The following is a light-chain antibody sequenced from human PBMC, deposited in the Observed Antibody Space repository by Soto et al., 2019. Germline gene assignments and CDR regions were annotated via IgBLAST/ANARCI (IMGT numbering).Light chain of an antibody. CDR2: EVT. Sequence: QSVLTQPPCASGSPGQSVTISCAGTSSDVGGYNYVSWYQQHPGKAPELMIYEVTKRPSGVPDRFSGSKSGNTASLTVSGLQSEDEADYYCSSYAGSSGILFGGGTKLTVL. J-gene: IGLJ2*01. V-gene: IGLV2-8*01. CDR1: SSDVGGYNY. CDR3: SSYAGSSGIL.